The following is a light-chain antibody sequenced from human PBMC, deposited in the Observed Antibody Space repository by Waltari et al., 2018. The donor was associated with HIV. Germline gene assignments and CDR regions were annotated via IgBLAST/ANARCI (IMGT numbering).Light chain of an antibody. CDR1: QSVNGNY. J-gene: IGKJ1*01. Sequence: VLTQSPGTLSLSPGERATLSCRASQSVNGNYLAWYQHKPGQAPRLLIYGATSRATGIPDRFRGSGSETDFTLTISRLEPEDSAVYYCQQYGRTFGQGTKVEIK. CDR3: QQYGRT. V-gene: IGKV3-20*01. CDR2: GAT.